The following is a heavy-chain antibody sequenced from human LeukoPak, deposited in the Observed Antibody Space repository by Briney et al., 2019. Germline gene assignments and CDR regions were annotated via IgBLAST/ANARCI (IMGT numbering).Heavy chain of an antibody. CDR3: ARGATISETGYFDF. J-gene: IGHJ4*03. CDR1: GGSFSRCY. Sequence: SETLSLTCAVYGGSFSRCYWSWIRQSPGKGLEWIAEIDHRGDTNYNPSVKSRVTISVDTSKNQYSLKVRSLSAADTAVYYCARGATISETGYFDFWGQGTPVTVSS. CDR2: IDHRGDT. D-gene: IGHD5-24*01. V-gene: IGHV4-34*01.